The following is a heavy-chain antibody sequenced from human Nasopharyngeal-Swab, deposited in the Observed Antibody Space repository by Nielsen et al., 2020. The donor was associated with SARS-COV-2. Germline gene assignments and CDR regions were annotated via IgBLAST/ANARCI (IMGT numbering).Heavy chain of an antibody. Sequence: SETLSLTCTVSGGSISSYYWSWIRQPPGKGLEWIGYIYYSGSTNYNPSLKSRVTISVDTSKNQFSLKLSSVTAADTAVYYCVRALVELDIVVVPAAHPAFDIWGQGTMVTVSS. CDR2: IYYSGST. V-gene: IGHV4-59*01. J-gene: IGHJ3*02. CDR1: GGSISSYY. CDR3: VRALVELDIVVVPAAHPAFDI. D-gene: IGHD2-2*01.